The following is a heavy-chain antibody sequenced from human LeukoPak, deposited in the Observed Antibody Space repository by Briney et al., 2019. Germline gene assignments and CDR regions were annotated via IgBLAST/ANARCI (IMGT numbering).Heavy chain of an antibody. D-gene: IGHD6-13*01. CDR2: ISSSSSYI. CDR1: GFTFNNFA. Sequence: GRSLRLSCAASGFTFNNFAMNWVRQAPGKGLEWVSSISSSSSYIYYADSVKGRFTISRDNAKNSLYLQMNSLRAEDTAVYYCARGGYSSSWYGPTVDYWGQGTLVTVSS. CDR3: ARGGYSSSWYGPTVDY. V-gene: IGHV3-21*01. J-gene: IGHJ4*02.